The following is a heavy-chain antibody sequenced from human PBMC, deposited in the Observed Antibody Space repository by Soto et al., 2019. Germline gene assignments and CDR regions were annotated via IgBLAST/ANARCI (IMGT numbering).Heavy chain of an antibody. CDR3: AIQPGYSKTFDF. Sequence: SETLSLTCTVSGGSISSSSYYWGWIRQPPGKGLEWIGSFSYGGSTYYNPSLKSRGTISVDTSKSQFSLKLSSVTAADRAVYYCAIQPGYSKTFDFWGRGTLVTVSS. CDR2: FSYGGST. CDR1: GGSISSSSYY. J-gene: IGHJ4*02. V-gene: IGHV4-39*01. D-gene: IGHD3-9*01.